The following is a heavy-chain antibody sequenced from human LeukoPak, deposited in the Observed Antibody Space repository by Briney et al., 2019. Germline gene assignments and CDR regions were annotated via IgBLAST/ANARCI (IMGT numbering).Heavy chain of an antibody. CDR3: ARDHGWYCSSTSCYNNWFDP. CDR1: GYTFTGYY. V-gene: IGHV1-18*04. CDR2: ISAYNGNT. D-gene: IGHD2-2*01. J-gene: IGHJ5*02. Sequence: ASVKVSCKASGYTFTGYYMHWVRQAPGQGLEWMGWISAYNGNTNYAQKLQGRVTMTTDTSTSTAYMELRSLRSDDTAVYYCARDHGWYCSSTSCYNNWFDPWGQGTLVTVSS.